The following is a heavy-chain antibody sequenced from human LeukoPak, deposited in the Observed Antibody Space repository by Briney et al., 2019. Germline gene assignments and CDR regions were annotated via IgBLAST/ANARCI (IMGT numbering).Heavy chain of an antibody. J-gene: IGHJ6*02. CDR1: GGSFSGYY. D-gene: IGHD4-11*01. V-gene: IGHV4-34*01. Sequence: SETLSLTCAVYGGSFSGYYWSWIRQPPGKGLEWIGEINHRGNTNYNPSLKSRVSISIDTSKNQFSLNLNSVTAADTAVYYCARVDDYWGQGTLVTVSSGMDVWGQGTTVTVSS. CDR2: INHRGNT. CDR3: ARVDDYWGQGTLVTVSSGMDV.